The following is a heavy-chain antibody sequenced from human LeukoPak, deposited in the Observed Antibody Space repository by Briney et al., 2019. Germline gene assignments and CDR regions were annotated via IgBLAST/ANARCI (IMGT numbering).Heavy chain of an antibody. CDR3: ARVGLELPVYYMDV. J-gene: IGHJ6*03. CDR2: IRQDGNEK. V-gene: IGHV3-7*01. Sequence: GGSLRLSCAASGFTFRRYWMSWVRQAPGKGLEWVANIRQDGNEKYHVHSVKARFTIPRDNAKKSTYVQMNSLRAEDTAVYYCARVGLELPVYYMDVWGKGTTVTVSS. CDR1: GFTFRRYW. D-gene: IGHD1-7*01.